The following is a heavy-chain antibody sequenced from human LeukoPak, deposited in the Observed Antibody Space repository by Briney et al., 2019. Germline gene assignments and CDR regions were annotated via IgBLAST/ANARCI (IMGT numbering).Heavy chain of an antibody. CDR1: GFTVTTNY. CDR2: ISSSSSYI. D-gene: IGHD6-13*01. V-gene: IGHV3-21*01. J-gene: IGHJ4*02. Sequence: GGSLRLSCAASGFTVTTNYMSWVRQAPGKGPEWVSSISSSSSYIYYADSVKGRFTISRDNAKNSLYLQMNSLRAEDTAVYYCARDFMYSISCAGCWGQGTLVTVSS. CDR3: ARDFMYSISCAGC.